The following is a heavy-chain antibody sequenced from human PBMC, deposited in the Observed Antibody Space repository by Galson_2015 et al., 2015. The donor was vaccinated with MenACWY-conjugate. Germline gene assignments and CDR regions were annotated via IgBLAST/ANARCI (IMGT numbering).Heavy chain of an antibody. D-gene: IGHD2-2*01. CDR3: AKYGGYAREFDAFDI. J-gene: IGHJ3*02. Sequence: SLRLSCAASGFTFSTYWMSWVRQAPGKGLEWVASIKQDGTEISYVDSMKGRFTTSRDNAKNSLYLQLNSLRAEDTAVYYCAKYGGYAREFDAFDIWGQGTMVTVSS. CDR2: IKQDGTEI. V-gene: IGHV3-7*03. CDR1: GFTFSTYW.